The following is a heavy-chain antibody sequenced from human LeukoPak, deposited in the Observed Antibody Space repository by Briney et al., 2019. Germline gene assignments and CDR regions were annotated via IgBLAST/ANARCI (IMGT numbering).Heavy chain of an antibody. CDR3: ARDGYCSSTSCLAMDGMDV. CDR2: IIPIFGTA. V-gene: IGHV1-69*05. Sequence: ASVKVSCKASGGTFISYAISWVRQAPGQGLEWMGGIIPIFGTANYAQKLQGRVTMTTDTSTSTAYMELRSLRSDDTAVYYCARDGYCSSTSCLAMDGMDVWGQGTTVTVSS. D-gene: IGHD2-2*03. J-gene: IGHJ6*02. CDR1: GGTFISYA.